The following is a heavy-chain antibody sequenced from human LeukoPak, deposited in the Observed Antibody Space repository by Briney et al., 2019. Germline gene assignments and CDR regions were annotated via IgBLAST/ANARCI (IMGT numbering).Heavy chain of an antibody. V-gene: IGHV4-61*02. J-gene: IGHJ4*02. CDR3: ASILSGSYFGLDY. D-gene: IGHD1-26*01. CDR2: IYTSGST. Sequence: SETLSLTCAVSGGSMTNDSSYWTWIRQPAGKGLEWLGRIYTSGSTTYNPSLKSRVTMSVDTSKNQFSLKLSSVTAADTAVYYCASILSGSYFGLDYWGQGTLVTVSS. CDR1: GGSMTNDSSY.